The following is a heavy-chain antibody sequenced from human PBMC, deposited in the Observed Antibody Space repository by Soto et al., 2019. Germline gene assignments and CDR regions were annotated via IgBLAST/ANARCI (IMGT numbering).Heavy chain of an antibody. CDR3: ARERNYGSGSYFFDY. Sequence: SETLSLTCTVSGGSISSGDYYWSWIRQPPGKGLEWIGYIYYSGSTYYNPSLKSRVTISVDTSKNQFSLKLSSVTAADTAVYYCARERNYGSGSYFFDYCGQGTLVTVSS. J-gene: IGHJ4*02. CDR2: IYYSGST. V-gene: IGHV4-30-4*01. CDR1: GGSISSGDYY. D-gene: IGHD3-10*01.